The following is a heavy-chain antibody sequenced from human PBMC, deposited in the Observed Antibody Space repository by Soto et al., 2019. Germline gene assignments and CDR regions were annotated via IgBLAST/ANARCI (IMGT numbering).Heavy chain of an antibody. CDR2: IYYSGST. D-gene: IGHD3-10*01. V-gene: IGHV4-59*01. CDR3: AREPGVTMVRGVDYRYVMAF. Sequence: SETLSLTCTVSGGSISSYYWSWIRQPPGKGLEWIGYIYYSGSTNYNPSLKSRVTISVDTSKNQFSLKLSSVTAADTAVYYCAREPGVTMVRGVDYRYVMAFWAQGTSVPVSS. CDR1: GGSISSYY. J-gene: IGHJ6*02.